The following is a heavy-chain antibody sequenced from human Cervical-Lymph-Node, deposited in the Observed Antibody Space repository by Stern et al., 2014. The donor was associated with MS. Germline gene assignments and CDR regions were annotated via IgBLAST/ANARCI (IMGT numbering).Heavy chain of an antibody. Sequence: QLQLQESGPGLVKPSQTLSLTCTVSGGSISSGNYYWSWIRQHPGKGLEWIGYIYHSGSTYYNPPLQSRVTTSIDTSKNQFSLKLSSVTAADTAVYYCARGSREVLLPRFYFDYWGQGTLVTVSS. CDR1: GGSISSGNYY. D-gene: IGHD3-3*01. J-gene: IGHJ4*02. CDR2: IYHSGST. V-gene: IGHV4-31*03. CDR3: ARGSREVLLPRFYFDY.